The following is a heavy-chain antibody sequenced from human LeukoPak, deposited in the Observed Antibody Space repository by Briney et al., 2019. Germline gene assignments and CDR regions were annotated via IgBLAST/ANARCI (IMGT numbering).Heavy chain of an antibody. D-gene: IGHD6-19*01. J-gene: IGHJ4*02. CDR3: ARFGSGWWYNDY. CDR2: IYHTGNI. Sequence: PSETLSLTCTVSGASITSYYWTWVRQPPGKGVEWIGYIYHTGNINYNPSLNSRVTISIDTSKTQFSLKLSSVTAADTAVYYCARFGSGWWYNDYWGQGTLVTVSS. V-gene: IGHV4-59*01. CDR1: GASITSYY.